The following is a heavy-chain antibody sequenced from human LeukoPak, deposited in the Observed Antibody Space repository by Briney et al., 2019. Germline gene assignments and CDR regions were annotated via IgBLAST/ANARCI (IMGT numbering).Heavy chain of an antibody. CDR3: ARHAKIAVAGTFDY. V-gene: IGHV4-59*08. CDR2: IYYSGST. D-gene: IGHD6-19*01. CDR1: GGSISSYY. Sequence: PSETLSLTCTVSGGSISSYYWSWIRQPPGKGLEWIGYIYYSGSTNYNPSLKSRVTISVDTSKNQFSLKLSSVTAADTAVYYCARHAKIAVAGTFDYWGQGTLVTVSS. J-gene: IGHJ4*02.